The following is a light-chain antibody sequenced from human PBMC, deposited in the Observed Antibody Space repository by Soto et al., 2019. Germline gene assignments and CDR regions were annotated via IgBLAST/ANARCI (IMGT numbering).Light chain of an antibody. V-gene: IGKV3-15*01. CDR3: QQYNIWSSIT. CDR2: GAS. Sequence: EIVMTQSPATLSVSPGERATLSCRASQSISSKVGWYQQKPGQPPRLLIYGASTRATGVPPRFSGSGSGTEFTLTISSLQSEDVAVYYCQQYNIWSSITFGQGTRLEIK. J-gene: IGKJ5*01. CDR1: QSISSK.